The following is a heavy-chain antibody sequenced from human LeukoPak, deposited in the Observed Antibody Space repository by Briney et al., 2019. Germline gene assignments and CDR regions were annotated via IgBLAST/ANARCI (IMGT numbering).Heavy chain of an antibody. Sequence: SETLSLTCTVSGSSTTSFYGGWIRQPPGKGLEWIGSIYYSGSTYYNPSLKSRVTISVDTSKNQFSLNLSSVTAADTAVYYCASNVDTALIMGYWFAHWGQGTLVTVSS. CDR2: IYYSGST. J-gene: IGHJ5*02. D-gene: IGHD5-18*01. CDR1: GSSTTSFY. V-gene: IGHV4-59*05. CDR3: ASNVDTALIMGYWFAH.